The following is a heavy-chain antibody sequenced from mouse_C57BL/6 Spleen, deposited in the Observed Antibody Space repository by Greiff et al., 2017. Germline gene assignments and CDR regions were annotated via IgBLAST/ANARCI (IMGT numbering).Heavy chain of an antibody. CDR3: ARDSTEVEPVYAMDY. J-gene: IGHJ4*01. D-gene: IGHD1-1*01. Sequence: EVQVVESGGGLVKPGGSLKLSCAASGFTFSDYGMHWVRQAPGQGLEWVGYISRGSSTTYYADTVKGRFTISRDNAKTTRFLQMTSLRSEDTAMYYCARDSTEVEPVYAMDYWGQGTSVTVSS. CDR1: GFTFSDYG. V-gene: IGHV5-17*01. CDR2: ISRGSSTT.